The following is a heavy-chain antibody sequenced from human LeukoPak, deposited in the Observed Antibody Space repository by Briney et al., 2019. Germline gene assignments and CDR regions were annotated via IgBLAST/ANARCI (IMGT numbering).Heavy chain of an antibody. V-gene: IGHV4-31*03. D-gene: IGHD2-2*01. J-gene: IGHJ5*02. CDR3: AKYQLQSWFDP. Sequence: SETLSLTCTVSGGSTSSGGYYWSWIRQHPGKGLEWIGYIYYSGSTYYNPSLKSRVTISVDTSKNQFSLKLSSVTAADTAVYYCAKYQLQSWFDPWGQGTLVTVSS. CDR1: GGSTSSGGYY. CDR2: IYYSGST.